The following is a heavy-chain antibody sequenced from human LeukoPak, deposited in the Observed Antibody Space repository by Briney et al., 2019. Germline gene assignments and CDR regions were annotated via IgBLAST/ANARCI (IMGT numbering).Heavy chain of an antibody. J-gene: IGHJ4*02. CDR1: GYTFTSYG. V-gene: IGHV1-18*01. CDR2: ISAYNGNT. CDR3: ARDSTPPYCSGGSCYWGSLDY. D-gene: IGHD2-15*01. Sequence: ASVKVSCKASGYTFTSYGISWVRQAPGQGLEWMGWISAYNGNTNYAQKLQGRVTMTTDTSTSTAYMELRSLRSDDTAVYYCARDSTPPYCSGGSCYWGSLDYWGQGTLVTVSS.